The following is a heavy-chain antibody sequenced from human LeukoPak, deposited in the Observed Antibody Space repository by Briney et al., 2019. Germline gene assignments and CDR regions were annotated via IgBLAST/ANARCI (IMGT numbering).Heavy chain of an antibody. CDR2: IGTAGDT. J-gene: IGHJ4*02. Sequence: PGGSLRLSCAASGFTFSSYDMHWVRQATGKGLEWVSAIGTAGDTYYPGSVKGRFTISRDNAKNSLYLQMNSLRAEDTALYYCAKGPKGYSSTNFDYWGQGTLVTASS. CDR1: GFTFSSYD. CDR3: AKGPKGYSSTNFDY. V-gene: IGHV3-13*01. D-gene: IGHD6-13*01.